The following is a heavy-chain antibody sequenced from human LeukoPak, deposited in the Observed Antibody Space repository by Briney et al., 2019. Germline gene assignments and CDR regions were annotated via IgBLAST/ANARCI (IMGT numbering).Heavy chain of an antibody. Sequence: GGSLRLSCATSGFIFSNYWMSWVRQAPGKGLEWVANIKLDGSENYCVDSVKGRFTISRVNAKNSLYLQMNSLRAEDTAVYYCARATKTYAFDIWGQGTMVTVSS. CDR2: IKLDGSEN. D-gene: IGHD1-26*01. J-gene: IGHJ3*02. CDR3: ARATKTYAFDI. CDR1: GFIFSNYW. V-gene: IGHV3-7*04.